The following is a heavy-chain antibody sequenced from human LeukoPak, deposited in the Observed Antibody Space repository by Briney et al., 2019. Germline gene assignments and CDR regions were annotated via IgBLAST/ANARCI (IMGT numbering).Heavy chain of an antibody. Sequence: SQTLSLTCTVSGGSISSGGYYWSWIRQHPGKGLKWIGNIYYSGSTYYNPSLKSRVTISVDTSKNQFSLKLSSVTAADTAVYYCARGRYFDWLSWDYWGQGTLVTVSS. CDR3: ARGRYFDWLSWDY. CDR1: GGSISSGGYY. CDR2: IYYSGST. D-gene: IGHD3-9*01. J-gene: IGHJ4*02. V-gene: IGHV4-31*03.